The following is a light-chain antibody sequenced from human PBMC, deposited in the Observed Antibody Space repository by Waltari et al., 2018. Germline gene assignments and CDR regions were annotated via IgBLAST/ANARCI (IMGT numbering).Light chain of an antibody. Sequence: IQLTQSPSSLSASVGDRVTITCRASQGIKHFLAWYQQKPGTAPKLLIYAASSLQGGVPSRFSGSGSGTDFTLTINGLQPEDFATYYCQQLHTYPRTFGQGTKVEIK. CDR3: QQLHTYPRT. V-gene: IGKV1-9*01. CDR2: AAS. J-gene: IGKJ1*01. CDR1: QGIKHF.